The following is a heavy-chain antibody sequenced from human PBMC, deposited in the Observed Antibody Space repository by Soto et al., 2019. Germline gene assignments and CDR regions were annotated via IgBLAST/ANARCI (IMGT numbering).Heavy chain of an antibody. CDR2: ISAYNGNT. CDR3: ARGDSGSGSYQWGNWFDP. V-gene: IGHV1-18*01. D-gene: IGHD3-10*01. Sequence: ASVKVSCKASGYTFTSYGISWVRQAPGQGLEWMGWISAYNGNTNYAQKLQGRVTMTTDTSTSTAYMELRSLRSDDTAVYYCARGDSGSGSYQWGNWFDPWGQGTLVTVSS. J-gene: IGHJ5*02. CDR1: GYTFTSYG.